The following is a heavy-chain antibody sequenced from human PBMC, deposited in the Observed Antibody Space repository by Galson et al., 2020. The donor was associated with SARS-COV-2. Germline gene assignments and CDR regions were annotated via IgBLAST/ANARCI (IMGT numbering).Heavy chain of an antibody. CDR2: IYSGGST. J-gene: IGHJ4*02. CDR1: GFTVSSNY. CDR3: ARSYGDYYFDY. V-gene: IGHV3-53*04. D-gene: IGHD4-17*01. Sequence: GESLKISCAASGFTVSSNYMSWVRQAPGKGLEWVSVIYSGGSTYYADSVKGRFTISRHNSKNTLYLQMYSLRAEDTAVYYCARSYGDYYFDYWGQGTLVTVSS.